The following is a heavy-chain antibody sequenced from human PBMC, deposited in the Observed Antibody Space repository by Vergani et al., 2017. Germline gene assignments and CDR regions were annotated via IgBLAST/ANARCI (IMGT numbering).Heavy chain of an antibody. J-gene: IGHJ5*02. CDR3: ARDSWTSELRGVYWFDT. V-gene: IGHV4-61*02. CDR1: GGSITSGSFY. CDR2: IHSSGTT. D-gene: IGHD3-10*01. Sequence: QVQLHESGPGLVKPSQTLSLTCTVSGGSITSGSFYWSWIRQPAGKGLVWIGRIHSSGTTNYNPSRKSRVTLSVDTSKNQLSLRMTSVTAADTAVYYCARDSWTSELRGVYWFDTWGQGTLVSVSS.